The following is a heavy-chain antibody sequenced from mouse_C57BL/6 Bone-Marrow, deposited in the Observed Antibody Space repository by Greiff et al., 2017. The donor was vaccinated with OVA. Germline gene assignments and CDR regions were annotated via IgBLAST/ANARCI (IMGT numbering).Heavy chain of an antibody. CDR3: ASLGVWSRGFDY. CDR2: IDPEDGET. CDR1: GYTFTSYY. J-gene: IGHJ2*01. V-gene: IGHV14-2*01. D-gene: IGHD2-2*01. Sequence: VQLQQPGAELVMPGASVKLSCKASGYTFTSYYMHWVKQRTEQGLEWIGRIDPEDGETKYAPKFQGKATITADTSSNTAYLQLSSLTSEDTAVYYCASLGVWSRGFDYWGQGTTLTVSS.